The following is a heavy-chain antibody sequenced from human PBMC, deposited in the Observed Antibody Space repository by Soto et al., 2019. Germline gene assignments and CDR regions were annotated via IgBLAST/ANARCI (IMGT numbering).Heavy chain of an antibody. Sequence: QVQLQESGPGLVKPSETLSLTCTVSGGSISSYYWSWIRQPAGKGLEWIGRIYTSGSTNYNPSLKGRVTMSVDTSKNQFSLKLSSVTAADTAVYYCARDQSITIFGVVHHDAFDIWGQGTMVTVSS. CDR2: IYTSGST. D-gene: IGHD3-3*01. CDR1: GGSISSYY. J-gene: IGHJ3*02. CDR3: ARDQSITIFGVVHHDAFDI. V-gene: IGHV4-4*07.